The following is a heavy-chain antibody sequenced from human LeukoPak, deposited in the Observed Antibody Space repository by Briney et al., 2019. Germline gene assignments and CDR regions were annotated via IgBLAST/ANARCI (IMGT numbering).Heavy chain of an antibody. CDR2: ISGSGTNT. CDR1: GLTLSNHG. Sequence: GESLRLSCAASGLTLSNHGMSWVRQAPGKGLEWVSGISGSGTNTYYSDSVKGRFTISRDNSKNTLYRQMNSLRAEDTAVYYCAKDLGVHFLIIPPVFDYWGQGALVTVSS. CDR3: AKDLGVHFLIIPPVFDY. V-gene: IGHV3-23*01. D-gene: IGHD3-3*01. J-gene: IGHJ4*02.